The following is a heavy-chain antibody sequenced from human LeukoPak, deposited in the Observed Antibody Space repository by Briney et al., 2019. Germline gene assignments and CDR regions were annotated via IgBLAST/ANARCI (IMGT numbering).Heavy chain of an antibody. J-gene: IGHJ4*02. Sequence: GGSLRLSCTASGFTFSNYAMNWVRQAPGKGLEWVSYISTSGNTIYYADSVKGRFTISRDNAKNSLYLQMNSLRAEDTAVYYCARSFAYWGQGTLVTVSS. V-gene: IGHV3-48*03. CDR3: ARSFAY. CDR2: ISTSGNTI. CDR1: GFTFSNYA.